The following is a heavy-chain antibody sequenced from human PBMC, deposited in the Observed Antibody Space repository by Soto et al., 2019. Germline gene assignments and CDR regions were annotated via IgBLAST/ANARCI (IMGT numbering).Heavy chain of an antibody. J-gene: IGHJ6*02. CDR1: GYSFTSYW. CDR3: ARHGGYCSSTSCYSSYGMDV. V-gene: IGHV5-10-1*01. D-gene: IGHD2-2*01. Sequence: GESLKISCKGSGYSFTSYWISWVRQVPGKGLEWMGRIDPSDSYTNYSPSFQGHVTISADKSISTAYLQWSSLKASDTAMYYCARHGGYCSSTSCYSSYGMDVWGQGTTVTVSS. CDR2: IDPSDSYT.